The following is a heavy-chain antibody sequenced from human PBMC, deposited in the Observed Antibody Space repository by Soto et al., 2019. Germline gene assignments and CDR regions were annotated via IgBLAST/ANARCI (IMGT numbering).Heavy chain of an antibody. CDR3: ARTDRDFYGLDV. CDR2: ISAAGDP. V-gene: IGHV3-13*05. Sequence: EVQLVESGGGLVQPGGSFRLSCEASGFTFRNYDMHWVRQGTGKGLEWVSGISAAGDPDYADSVEGRFTISRENAQNSFFLQMNSLRVGDTAVYYCARTDRDFYGLDVWGQGTMVIVSS. CDR1: GFTFRNYD. J-gene: IGHJ6*02.